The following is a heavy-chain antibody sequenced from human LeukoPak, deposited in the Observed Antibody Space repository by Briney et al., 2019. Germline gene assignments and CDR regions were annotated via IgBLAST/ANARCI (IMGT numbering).Heavy chain of an antibody. CDR1: GFTFSSYS. Sequence: GGSLRLSCAASGFTFSSYSMNWVRQAPGKGLEWVSYISSSSTTIYYADSVKGRFTISRDNAQNSLYLQMNSLRAEDTAVYYCARAGHVITMIVVLDAFDIWGQGTMVTVSS. D-gene: IGHD3-22*01. CDR2: ISSSSTTI. J-gene: IGHJ3*02. V-gene: IGHV3-48*01. CDR3: ARAGHVITMIVVLDAFDI.